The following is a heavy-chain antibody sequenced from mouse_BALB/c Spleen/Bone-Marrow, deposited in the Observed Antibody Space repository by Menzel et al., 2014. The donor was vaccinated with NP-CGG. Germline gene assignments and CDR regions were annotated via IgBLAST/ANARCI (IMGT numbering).Heavy chain of an antibody. Sequence: VESGGGLVKPGGSLKLSCAASRFTFSDYYIYWVRQTPEKRLEWVATISDGGTYTYYPDTVKGRFTISRDNAKNNLYLQMNGLKSEDTAMYYCVRDGDYRYACFTYWGQGTLVTVSA. D-gene: IGHD2-14*01. CDR1: RFTFSDYY. CDR2: ISDGGTYT. CDR3: VRDGDYRYACFTY. V-gene: IGHV5-4*02. J-gene: IGHJ3*01.